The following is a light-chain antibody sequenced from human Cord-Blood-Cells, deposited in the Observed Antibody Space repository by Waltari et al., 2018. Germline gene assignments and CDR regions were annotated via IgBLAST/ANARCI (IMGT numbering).Light chain of an antibody. CDR1: QSLRHSNGYNY. J-gene: IGKJ4*01. CDR2: LGS. Sequence: DIVMTQSLLSLPVTPGEPASISCRSSQSLRHSNGYNYWDWYLQKPGQSPQILIYLGSNRASGVPDRFSGSGSGTDFTLKISRVEAEDVGVYYCMQALQTPLTFGGGTKVEIK. V-gene: IGKV2-28*01. CDR3: MQALQTPLT.